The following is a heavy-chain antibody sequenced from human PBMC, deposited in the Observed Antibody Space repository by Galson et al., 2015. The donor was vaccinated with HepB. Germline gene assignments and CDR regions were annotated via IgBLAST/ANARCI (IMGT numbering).Heavy chain of an antibody. V-gene: IGHV3-11*06. Sequence: SLRLSCAASGFTFSDYYMSWIRQAPGKGLEWVSYISSSSTYTNYADSVKGRFTISRDNAKKSLYLQINSLRAEDTAVYYCARVADADYGDHSHFDYWGQGNLVTVSS. CDR1: GFTFSDYY. D-gene: IGHD4-17*01. CDR3: ARVADADYGDHSHFDY. J-gene: IGHJ4*02. CDR2: ISSSSTYT.